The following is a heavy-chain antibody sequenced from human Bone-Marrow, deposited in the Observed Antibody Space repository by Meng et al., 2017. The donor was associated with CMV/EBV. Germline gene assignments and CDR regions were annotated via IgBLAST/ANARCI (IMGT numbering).Heavy chain of an antibody. V-gene: IGHV3-21*06. CDR1: GFTLSSYS. J-gene: IGHJ6*04. CDR3: ARLGGGNYYYYAMDV. D-gene: IGHD3-16*01. CDR2: ISSGSYNI. Sequence: GESLKISCSASGFTLSSYSMNWVRQAPGKGLEWVSSISSGSYNIDYADSVKGRFTISRDNAKNSLFLQMNSLRAEDTAVYYCARLGGGNYYYYAMDVWGKGTTVTVSS.